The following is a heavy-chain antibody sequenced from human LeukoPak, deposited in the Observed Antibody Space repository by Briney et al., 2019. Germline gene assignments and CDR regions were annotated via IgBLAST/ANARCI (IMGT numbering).Heavy chain of an antibody. CDR2: IYYSGST. V-gene: IGHV4-59*01. Sequence: SETLSLTCTVSGGSISTCSWTWIRQPPEKGLEWIGNIYYSGSTNYNPSLKSRVTISIDTSKNQFSLKVSSVTAADTAVYYCARAHSSGWPHMFDPWGQGTLVTVPS. CDR1: GGSISTCS. CDR3: ARAHSSGWPHMFDP. J-gene: IGHJ5*02. D-gene: IGHD6-19*01.